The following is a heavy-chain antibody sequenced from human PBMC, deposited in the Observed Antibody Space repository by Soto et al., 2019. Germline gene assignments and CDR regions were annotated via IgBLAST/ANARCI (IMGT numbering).Heavy chain of an antibody. Sequence: GGSLRLSCAASGFTFSSSTMSWVRQAPGKGLEWVSAGSGSGGTTYYAHPVRGRFTISRDNSKTALYLQMNSLRAEDTAIYFCARCTVDTIVTSGWCHYLDPWGQGTLVTVSS. CDR1: GFTFSSST. CDR2: GSGSGGTT. J-gene: IGHJ5*02. CDR3: ARCTVDTIVTSGWCHYLDP. D-gene: IGHD6-19*01. V-gene: IGHV3-23*01.